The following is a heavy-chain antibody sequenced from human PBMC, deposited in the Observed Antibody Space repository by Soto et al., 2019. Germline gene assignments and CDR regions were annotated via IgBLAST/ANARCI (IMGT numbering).Heavy chain of an antibody. D-gene: IGHD6-13*01. Sequence: EVQLLESGGGLVQPGGSLRLSCAASGFTFSSYAMSWVRQAPGKGLEWVSLIHNDGTTYSADSVKGRFTISRDNSKNTLYLQMNSLRVEDTAVYHCARGYGSSVWFDCWGQGTLVTVSS. CDR1: GFTFSSYA. CDR3: ARGYGSSVWFDC. J-gene: IGHJ5*01. V-gene: IGHV3-23*01. CDR2: IHNDGTT.